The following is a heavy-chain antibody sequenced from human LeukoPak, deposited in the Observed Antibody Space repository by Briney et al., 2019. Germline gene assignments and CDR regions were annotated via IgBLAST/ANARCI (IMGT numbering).Heavy chain of an antibody. J-gene: IGHJ6*02. CDR2: INSDGSST. V-gene: IGHV3-74*01. D-gene: IGHD5-12*01. CDR1: GFTFSSYW. CDR3: ARDGSRYGMDV. Sequence: GGSLRLSCAASGFTFSSYWMHWVRQAPGKGLVWVSRINSDGSSTSYADSVKGRFTISRDNAKNMLYLQMNSLRAEDTAVYYCARDGSRYGMDVWGQGTTVTVSS.